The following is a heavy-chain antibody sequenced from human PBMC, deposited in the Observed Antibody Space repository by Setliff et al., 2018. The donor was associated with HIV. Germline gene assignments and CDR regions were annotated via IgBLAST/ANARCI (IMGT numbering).Heavy chain of an antibody. CDR3: ARESPSSSWFYFDF. J-gene: IGHJ4*02. Sequence: PSETLSLTCDVSGFSISSRYYWTWIRQSPGKGLEWIGEINHRGSTNYNPSLKSRVTVSVDTSKNQFSLKLSSVTAADTAVYYCARESPSSSWFYFDFWGQGTLVTVSS. CDR1: GFSISSRYY. V-gene: IGHV4-34*01. D-gene: IGHD6-13*01. CDR2: INHRGST.